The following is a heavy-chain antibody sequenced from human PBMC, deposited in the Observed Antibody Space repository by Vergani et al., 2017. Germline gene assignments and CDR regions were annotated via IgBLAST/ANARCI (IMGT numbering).Heavy chain of an antibody. Sequence: QLQLQESGPGLVKPSETLSLTCTVSGVSIGSNSYYLGWIRQPPGKGLEWIGTIYYTGTTYYNEAHKSRLTISVDTSKNQFSLNLTSVTAADTAVYYCTRHGRSGWAGYFQHWGQGTLVTASS. J-gene: IGHJ1*01. D-gene: IGHD6-19*01. V-gene: IGHV4-39*01. CDR3: TRHGRSGWAGYFQH. CDR1: GVSIGSNSYY. CDR2: IYYTGTT.